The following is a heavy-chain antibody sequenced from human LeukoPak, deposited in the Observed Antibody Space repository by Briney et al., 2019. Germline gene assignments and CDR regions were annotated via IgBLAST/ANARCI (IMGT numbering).Heavy chain of an antibody. J-gene: IGHJ5*02. V-gene: IGHV4-59*08. D-gene: IGHD3-10*01. Sequence: SESLSLTCTVSGGSISNYYWSWIRQPPREGLEWVGSIYYSGSTNYNPSLKSRVTISVDTSKNQFSLKLSSVTAADTAVYYCARGNTYYYGSGSYYPYNWFDPWGQGTLVTVSS. CDR2: IYYSGST. CDR1: GGSISNYY. CDR3: ARGNTYYYGSGSYYPYNWFDP.